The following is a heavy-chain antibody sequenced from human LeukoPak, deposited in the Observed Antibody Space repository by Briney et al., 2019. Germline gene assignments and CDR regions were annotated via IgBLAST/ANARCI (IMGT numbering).Heavy chain of an antibody. V-gene: IGHV1-8*01. Sequence: ASVTVSCKASGYTFTSYDINWVRQATGQGLEWMGWMNPNSGNTGYAQKFQGRVTMTRNTSISTAYMELSSLRSEDTAVYYCARGGMDYYGSGSYYRRYYYYYGMDVWGQGTTVTVSS. CDR1: GYTFTSYD. D-gene: IGHD3-10*01. CDR3: ARGGMDYYGSGSYYRRYYYYYGMDV. CDR2: MNPNSGNT. J-gene: IGHJ6*02.